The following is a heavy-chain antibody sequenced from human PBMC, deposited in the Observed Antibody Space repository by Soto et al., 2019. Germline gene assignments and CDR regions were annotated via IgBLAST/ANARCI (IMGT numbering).Heavy chain of an antibody. CDR2: ISSSSSTI. CDR1: GFTFSSYW. J-gene: IGHJ5*02. V-gene: IGHV3-48*02. Sequence: EVQLVESGGGLVQPGGSLRLSCAASGFTFSSYWMSWVRQAPGKGLEWVSYISSSSSTIYYADSVKGRFTISRDNAKNSLYLQMNSLRDEDTAVYYCARDTLGYCSGGSCYSRWFDPWGQGTLVTVSS. CDR3: ARDTLGYCSGGSCYSRWFDP. D-gene: IGHD2-15*01.